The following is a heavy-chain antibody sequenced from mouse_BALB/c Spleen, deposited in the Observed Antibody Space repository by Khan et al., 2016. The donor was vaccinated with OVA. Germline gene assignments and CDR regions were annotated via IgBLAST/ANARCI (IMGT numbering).Heavy chain of an antibody. Sequence: QIQLVQSGAELVRPGVSVKLSCKGSGYTFTDFAMHWVKQSHAKSLEWIGVISTYYGDATYNQKFKGKATMTVDKSSSPAYMELARLTSDDSAIYYCARGSGNSRFAYWGQGTLVTVSA. V-gene: IGHV1S137*01. CDR1: GYTFTDFA. CDR2: ISTYYGDA. CDR3: ARGSGNSRFAY. D-gene: IGHD1-3*01. J-gene: IGHJ3*01.